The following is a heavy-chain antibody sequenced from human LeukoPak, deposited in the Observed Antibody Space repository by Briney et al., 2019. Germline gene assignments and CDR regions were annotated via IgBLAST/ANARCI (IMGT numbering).Heavy chain of an antibody. J-gene: IGHJ4*02. Sequence: PSETLSLTCTVSGASVGSSTNYWGWIRQPPGKGLDWIGNINYSGSTYYNPSLKSRVTISVDTSKNQFSLKLSSATAADTAVYYCARRITMADGFDYWGQGTLVTVSS. D-gene: IGHD6-19*01. V-gene: IGHV4-39*01. CDR1: GASVGSSTNY. CDR3: ARRITMADGFDY. CDR2: INYSGST.